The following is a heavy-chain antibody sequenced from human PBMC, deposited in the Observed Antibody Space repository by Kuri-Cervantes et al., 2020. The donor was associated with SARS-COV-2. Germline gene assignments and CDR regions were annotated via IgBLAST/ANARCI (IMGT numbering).Heavy chain of an antibody. V-gene: IGHV4-59*01. Sequence: SETLSLTCTVSGGSISSYYWSWIRQPPGKGLGWIGYIYYSGSTNYNPSLKSRVTISVDTSKNQFSLKLSSVTAADTAVYYCARDHGSFRITAAGIDAFDIWGQGTMVTVSS. D-gene: IGHD6-13*01. J-gene: IGHJ3*02. CDR1: GGSISSYY. CDR2: IYYSGST. CDR3: ARDHGSFRITAAGIDAFDI.